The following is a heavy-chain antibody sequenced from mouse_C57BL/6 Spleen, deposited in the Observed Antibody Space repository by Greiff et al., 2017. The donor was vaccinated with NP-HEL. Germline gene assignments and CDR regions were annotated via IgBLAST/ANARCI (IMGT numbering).Heavy chain of an antibody. CDR2: INPNNGGT. CDR1: GYTFTDYN. V-gene: IGHV1-18*01. CDR3: ARMDYYGSSPFDY. J-gene: IGHJ2*01. Sequence: EVQLQESGPELVKPGASVKIPCKASGYTFTDYNMDWVKQSHGKSLEWIGDINPNNGGTIYNQKFKGKATLTVDKSSSTAYMELRSLTSEDTAVYYCARMDYYGSSPFDYWGQGTTLTVSS. D-gene: IGHD1-1*01.